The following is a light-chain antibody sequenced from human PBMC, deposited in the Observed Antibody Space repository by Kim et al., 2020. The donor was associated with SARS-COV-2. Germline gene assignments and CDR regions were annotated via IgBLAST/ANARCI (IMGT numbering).Light chain of an antibody. CDR1: SGSIASNY. Sequence: NFMLTQPHSVSESPGKTVTISCTRSSGSIASNYVQCYQQRPGSAPTTVIYEYNQRPSGVPDRFSGSIDSSSNSASLTISGLKTEDEADYYCQSYDSSNVVFGGGTKLTVL. V-gene: IGLV6-57*04. J-gene: IGLJ2*01. CDR3: QSYDSSNVV. CDR2: EYN.